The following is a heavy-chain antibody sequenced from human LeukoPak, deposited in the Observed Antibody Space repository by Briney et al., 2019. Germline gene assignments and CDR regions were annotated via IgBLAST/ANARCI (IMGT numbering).Heavy chain of an antibody. D-gene: IGHD3-10*01. CDR3: AKDHRFGEFFDY. V-gene: IGHV3-23*01. Sequence: PGGSLRLSCAASGFTFSSYAMSWVRQAPGKGLEWVSAISGSGGSTYCADSVKGRFTISRDNSKNTLYLQMNSLRAEVTAVYYCAKDHRFGEFFDYWGQGTLVTVSS. J-gene: IGHJ4*02. CDR1: GFTFSSYA. CDR2: ISGSGGST.